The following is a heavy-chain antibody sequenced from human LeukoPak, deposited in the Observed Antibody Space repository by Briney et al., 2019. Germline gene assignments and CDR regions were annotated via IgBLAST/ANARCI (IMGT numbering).Heavy chain of an antibody. J-gene: IGHJ4*02. CDR2: IRYDGSNK. V-gene: IGHV3-30*02. CDR1: GFTFSSYG. Sequence: QTGGSLRLSCAASGFTFSSYGMHWVRQAPGKGLEWVAFIRYDGSNKYYADSVKGRFTISRDNSKNTLYLQMNSLRAEDTAVYYCASRAAGFNPVGEYYFDYWGQGTLVTVSS. CDR3: ASRAAGFNPVGEYYFDY. D-gene: IGHD6-25*01.